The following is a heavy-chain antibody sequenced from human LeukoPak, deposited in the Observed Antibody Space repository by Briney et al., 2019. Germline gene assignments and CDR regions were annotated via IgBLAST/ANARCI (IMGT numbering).Heavy chain of an antibody. CDR1: GFTFSSYA. Sequence: GGSLRLSCAASGFTFSSYAMSWVRQAPGKGLEWVSGISNSGGSTYYADSVKGRFTISRGNSKNTLYLQMNSLRAEDTAVYYCAKDPTYYDYVWSDCWGQGTLVTVSS. CDR2: ISNSGGST. J-gene: IGHJ4*02. CDR3: AKDPTYYDYVWSDC. V-gene: IGHV3-23*01. D-gene: IGHD3-16*01.